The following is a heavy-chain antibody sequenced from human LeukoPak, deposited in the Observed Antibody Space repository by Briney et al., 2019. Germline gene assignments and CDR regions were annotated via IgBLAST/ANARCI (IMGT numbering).Heavy chain of an antibody. V-gene: IGHV4-34*01. J-gene: IGHJ4*02. CDR2: INHSGST. Sequence: SETLSLICAVYGGSFSGYYWSWIRQPPGKGLEWIGEINHSGSTNYNPSLKSRVTISVDTSKNQFSLKLSSVTAADTAVYYCARGRGYVWGSYRNFDYWGQGTLVTVSS. D-gene: IGHD3-16*02. CDR1: GGSFSGYY. CDR3: ARGRGYVWGSYRNFDY.